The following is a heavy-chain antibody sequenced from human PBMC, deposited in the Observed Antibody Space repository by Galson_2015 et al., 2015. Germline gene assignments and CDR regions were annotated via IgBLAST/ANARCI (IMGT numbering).Heavy chain of an antibody. Sequence: SLRLSYAGSGYTFSSYGMHWVRQAPGKGLEWVALIRYDGSNKYYADSVKGRFTISRDNSKNTLYLQMNSLRVEDTAVYYCARNEGGYLDKWGQGTLVTVSS. CDR3: ARNEGGYLDK. V-gene: IGHV3-33*01. CDR1: GYTFSSYG. J-gene: IGHJ4*02. D-gene: IGHD3-16*01. CDR2: IRYDGSNK.